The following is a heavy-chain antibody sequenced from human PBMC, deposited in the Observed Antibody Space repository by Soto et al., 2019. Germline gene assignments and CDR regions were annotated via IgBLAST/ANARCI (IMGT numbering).Heavy chain of an antibody. Sequence: EVQLVESGGGLVQPGGSLRLSCAASGFTVSNNYMSWVRQSPGKGLEWVSLIYSGGNTKYADSVKGRFTISRDSSTNTLFLQMNSLRAEDTAMFYCAAFLPTGQTPFQHWGQGTLVIVSS. CDR2: IYSGGNT. CDR1: GFTVSNNY. J-gene: IGHJ1*01. D-gene: IGHD4-17*01. CDR3: AAFLPTGQTPFQH. V-gene: IGHV3-66*01.